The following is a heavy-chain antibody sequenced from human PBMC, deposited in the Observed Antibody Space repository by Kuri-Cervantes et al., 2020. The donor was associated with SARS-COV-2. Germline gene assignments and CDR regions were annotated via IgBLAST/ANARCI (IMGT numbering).Heavy chain of an antibody. CDR3: ASPYYYDSSGSDAFDI. D-gene: IGHD3-22*01. Sequence: ASVKVSCKASGYTFNIYDINWVRQAPGQGLEWMGWINPNSGVTGYAQKFQGRVIMTRDTSRSTAYMELSSLRPEDTAVYYCASPYYYDSSGSDAFDIWGQGTMVTVSS. J-gene: IGHJ3*02. V-gene: IGHV1-8*02. CDR1: GYTFNIYD. CDR2: INPNSGVT.